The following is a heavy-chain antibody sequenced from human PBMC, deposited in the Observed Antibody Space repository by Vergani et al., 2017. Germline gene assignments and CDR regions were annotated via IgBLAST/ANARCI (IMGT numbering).Heavy chain of an antibody. CDR3: ARIVTHFDY. CDR2: ISYDGSNK. D-gene: IGHD1-26*01. V-gene: IGHV3-30*03. Sequence: VQLVESGGGVVQPGRSLRLSCAASGFTFSSYGMHWVRQAPGKGLEWVAVISYDGSNKYYADSVKGRFTISRDNSKNTLYLQMNSLRAEDTAVYYCARIVTHFDYWGQGTLVTVSS. CDR1: GFTFSSYG. J-gene: IGHJ4*02.